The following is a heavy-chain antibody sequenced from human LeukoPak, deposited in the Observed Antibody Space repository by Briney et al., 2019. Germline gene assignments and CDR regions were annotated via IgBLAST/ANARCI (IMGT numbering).Heavy chain of an antibody. CDR1: GFTFSSHE. D-gene: IGHD3-22*01. J-gene: IGHJ4*02. CDR2: ISSSGSTI. CDR3: ARDSDDSSGYYYGFDY. V-gene: IGHV3-48*03. Sequence: GGSLRLSCAASGFTFSSHEMNWVRQAPGKGLEWVSYISSSGSTIYYADSVKGRFTISRDNAKNSLYLQMNSLRAEDTAVYYCARDSDDSSGYYYGFDYWGQGTLVTVSS.